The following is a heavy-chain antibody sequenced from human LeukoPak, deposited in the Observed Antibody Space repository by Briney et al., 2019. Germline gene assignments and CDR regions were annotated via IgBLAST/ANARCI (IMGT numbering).Heavy chain of an antibody. CDR3: ARAANYDSTGYFQWAFDI. CDR1: GYSFSSYW. CDR2: IDPSDSYT. J-gene: IGHJ3*02. D-gene: IGHD3-22*01. V-gene: IGHV5-10-1*01. Sequence: PWESPQISCKGSGYSFSSYWITWVRQMPGKGLEWMGRIDPSDSYTNYSPSFQGHVTISTDKSISTAYLQWSSLKASDTAMYYCARAANYDSTGYFQWAFDIWGQGTMVPVSS.